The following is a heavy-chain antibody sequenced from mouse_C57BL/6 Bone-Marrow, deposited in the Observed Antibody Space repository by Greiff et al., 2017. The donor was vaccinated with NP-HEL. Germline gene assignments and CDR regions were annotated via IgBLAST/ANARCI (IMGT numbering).Heavy chain of an antibody. CDR1: GFTFSSYA. J-gene: IGHJ3*01. V-gene: IGHV5-4*01. D-gene: IGHD2-5*01. CDR2: LSDGGSYT. Sequence: EVKVVESGGGLVKPGGSLKLSCAASGFTFSSYAMSWVRQTPEKRLEWVATLSDGGSYTYYPDNVKGRYTISRDNAKNNLYLQMSHLKSEDTAMYYCAREGYYSTPFAYWGQGTLVTVSA. CDR3: AREGYYSTPFAY.